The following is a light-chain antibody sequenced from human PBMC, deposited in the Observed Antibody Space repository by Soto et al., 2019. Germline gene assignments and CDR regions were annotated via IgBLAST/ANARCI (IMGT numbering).Light chain of an antibody. V-gene: IGLV2-8*01. CDR2: EVS. CDR3: SSYAGSNLGV. CDR1: SSDVGGYNY. J-gene: IGLJ1*01. Sequence: HSVLTQPPSASGSPGQSVTTSCTGTSSDVGGYNYVSWYQQHPGKAPKLMIYEVSKRPSGVPDRFSGSKSSNTASLTVSGLQAEDEADYYCSSYAGSNLGVFGTGTKVTVL.